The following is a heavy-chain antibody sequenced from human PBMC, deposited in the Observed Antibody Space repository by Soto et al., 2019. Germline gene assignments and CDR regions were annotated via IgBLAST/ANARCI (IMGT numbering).Heavy chain of an antibody. Sequence: PRLSCAASGFTFRGYGMHWVRQAPGRGLEWVALISYDGSIKYYADSVRGRFTISRDNSKNTLYLQMNSLRAEDMAVYYCANSEYSRYKNIDVWGQGTTVTVSS. J-gene: IGHJ6*02. CDR2: ISYDGSIK. CDR3: ANSEYSRYKNIDV. V-gene: IGHV3-30*18. D-gene: IGHD5-18*01. CDR1: GFTFRGYG.